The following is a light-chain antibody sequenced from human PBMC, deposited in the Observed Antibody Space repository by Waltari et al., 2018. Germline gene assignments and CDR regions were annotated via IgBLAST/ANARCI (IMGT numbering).Light chain of an antibody. Sequence: QSALTQPASVSGSPGQSITISCTGTSSDVGIYNLVSWYQQHPVNAPKLMIYEVSKRPSGVSNRFSGSNSRNTASLTISGILAEDEADYFCCSHAGSSTVVFGGGTKLTVL. CDR2: EVS. J-gene: IGLJ2*01. CDR1: SSDVGIYNL. CDR3: CSHAGSSTVV. V-gene: IGLV2-23*02.